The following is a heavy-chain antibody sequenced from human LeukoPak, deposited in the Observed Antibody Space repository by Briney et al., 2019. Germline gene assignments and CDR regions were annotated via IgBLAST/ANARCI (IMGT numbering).Heavy chain of an antibody. V-gene: IGHV3-7*01. Sequence: GGSLRLSCAASGFTFSSDWMSWVRQAPGKGLDLVANIKQDGSEKYYVDSVKGRFTISRDNAKNSLYLQMNSLRAEDTAVYYCARDDCSSISCYHNWFDPWGQGTLVTVSS. CDR2: IKQDGSEK. J-gene: IGHJ5*02. CDR1: GFTFSSDW. CDR3: ARDDCSSISCYHNWFDP. D-gene: IGHD2-2*01.